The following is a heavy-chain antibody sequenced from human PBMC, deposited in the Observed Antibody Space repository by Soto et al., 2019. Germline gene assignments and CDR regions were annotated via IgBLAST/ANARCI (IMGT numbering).Heavy chain of an antibody. CDR2: IIPIFGTA. V-gene: IGHV1-69*12. J-gene: IGHJ4*02. CDR1: GGTFSSYA. D-gene: IGHD1-26*01. CDR3: ARDTSWEALGGNGFEY. Sequence: QVQLVQSGAEVKKPGSSVKVSCKASGGTFSSYAISWVRQAPGQGLEWMGGIIPIFGTANYAQKFQGRVTITADESTSTAYMALSSLRSVDTAVYDCARDTSWEALGGNGFEYLGQGTLVTVSS.